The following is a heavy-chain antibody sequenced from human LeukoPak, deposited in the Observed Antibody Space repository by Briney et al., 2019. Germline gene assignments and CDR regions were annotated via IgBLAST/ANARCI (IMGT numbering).Heavy chain of an antibody. Sequence: HPGGSLRLSCAASGFTISSTYMSWVRQAPGKGLECVSVIYSGGDTFYADSVKGRFTISRDNSKNTLYLQMNSLRADDTAVYYCARGPYHYDRSGFFDYWGQGTLSPSLQ. V-gene: IGHV3-53*01. CDR2: IYSGGDT. CDR1: GFTISSTY. D-gene: IGHD3-22*01. CDR3: ARGPYHYDRSGFFDY. J-gene: IGHJ4*02.